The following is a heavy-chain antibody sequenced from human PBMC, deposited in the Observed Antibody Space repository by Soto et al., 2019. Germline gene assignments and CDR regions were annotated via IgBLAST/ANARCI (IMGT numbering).Heavy chain of an antibody. CDR1: GFTFSSYA. D-gene: IGHD1-7*01. CDR2: ISGSGGST. Sequence: GGSLRLSCAASGFTFSSYAMSWVRQAPGKGLEWVSAISGSGGSTYYADSVKGRFTISRDNSKNTLYLQMNSLRAEDTAVYYCAKAQKNYSPAYYGMDVWGQGTTVTVSS. J-gene: IGHJ6*02. V-gene: IGHV3-23*01. CDR3: AKAQKNYSPAYYGMDV.